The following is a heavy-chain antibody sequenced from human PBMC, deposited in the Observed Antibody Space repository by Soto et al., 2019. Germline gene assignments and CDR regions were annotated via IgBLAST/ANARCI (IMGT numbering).Heavy chain of an antibody. CDR2: ISGSGGST. D-gene: IGHD2-2*01. CDR3: AKTGVPALRFDP. CDR1: GFTFSSYA. V-gene: IGHV3-23*01. J-gene: IGHJ5*02. Sequence: PGGSLRLSCAASGFTFSSYAMSWVRQAPGKGLEWVSAISGSGGSTYYADSVKGRFTISRDNSKNTLYLQMNSLRAGDTAVYYCAKTGVPALRFDPWGQGTLVTVSS.